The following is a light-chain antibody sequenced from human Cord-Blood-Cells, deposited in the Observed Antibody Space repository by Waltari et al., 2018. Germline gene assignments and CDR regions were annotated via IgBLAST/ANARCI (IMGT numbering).Light chain of an antibody. Sequence: EIVLTQSPGTLSLSPGERATLSCRASQRVSSSYLAWYQQKPGQAPRLLIYGASSRATGIPDRFSGSGSGTDFTLTISRLEPEDFAVYYCQQYGSSYTFGQGTKLENK. V-gene: IGKV3-20*01. CDR3: QQYGSSYT. J-gene: IGKJ2*01. CDR1: QRVSSSY. CDR2: GAS.